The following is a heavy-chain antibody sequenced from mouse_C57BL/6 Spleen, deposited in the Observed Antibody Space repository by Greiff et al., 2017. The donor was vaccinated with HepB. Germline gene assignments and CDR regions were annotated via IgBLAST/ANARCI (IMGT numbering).Heavy chain of an antibody. J-gene: IGHJ4*01. Sequence: VQLQQSGAELVRPGASVTLSCKASGYTFTDYEMHWVKQTPVHGLEWIGAIDPETGGTAYNQKFKGKAILTADKSSSTAYMELRSLTSEDSAVYYCTRKQGYYYAMDYWGQGTSVTVSS. CDR2: IDPETGGT. V-gene: IGHV1-15*01. CDR1: GYTFTDYE. CDR3: TRKQGYYYAMDY.